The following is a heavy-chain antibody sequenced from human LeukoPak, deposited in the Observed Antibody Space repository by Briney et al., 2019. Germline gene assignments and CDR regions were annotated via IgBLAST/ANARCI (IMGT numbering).Heavy chain of an antibody. CDR3: ARERMVYAMVVGRNWFDP. CDR2: IYTSWST. V-gene: IGHV4-61*05. J-gene: IGHJ5*02. Sequence: PSETLSLTCTVSGGSISSSSYSWGWIRQPPGTGLEWIGRIYTSWSTNYNPSLKSRVTMSVDTSKNQFSLKLSSVTAADTAVYYCARERMVYAMVVGRNWFDPWGQGTLVTVSS. D-gene: IGHD2-8*01. CDR1: GGSISSSSYS.